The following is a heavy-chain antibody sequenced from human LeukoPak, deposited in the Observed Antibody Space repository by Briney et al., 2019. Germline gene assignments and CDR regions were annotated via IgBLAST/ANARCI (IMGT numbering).Heavy chain of an antibody. D-gene: IGHD2-21*02. CDR2: VRSDGNDK. CDR1: EFTFSNYG. Sequence: GGSLRLSCAASEFTFSNYGMHWVRQAPGKGLEWVTFVRSDGNDKYYADSVKCRFTISRDNSKNTLYLQMTSLRVEDTAIYYCATAGLDYWGQGSLDTVSS. CDR3: ATAGLDY. V-gene: IGHV3-30*02. J-gene: IGHJ4*02.